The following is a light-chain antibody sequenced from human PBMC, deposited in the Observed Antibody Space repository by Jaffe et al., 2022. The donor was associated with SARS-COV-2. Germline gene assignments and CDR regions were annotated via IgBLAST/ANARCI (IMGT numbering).Light chain of an antibody. CDR1: EDIRKD. J-gene: IGKJ2*01. Sequence: DIQMTQSPSFLSASIGDRVTMTCRASEDIRKDVVWFQQKPGEAPKRLIYAASTLQSGVPSRFRGSGSGTEFTLTINSLQPEDFATYYCLQHNNYPDTFGQGTKLEI. V-gene: IGKV1-17*01. CDR3: LQHNNYPDT. CDR2: AAS.